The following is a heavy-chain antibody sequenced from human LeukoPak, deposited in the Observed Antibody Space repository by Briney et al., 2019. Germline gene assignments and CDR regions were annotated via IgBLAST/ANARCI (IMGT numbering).Heavy chain of an antibody. J-gene: IGHJ4*02. Sequence: SETLSLTCTVSGGSISSSSYYWGWIRQPPGTGLEWIGSIYYSGSTYYNPSLKSRVTISVDTSKNQFSLKLSSVTAADTAVYYCARVERYSSSWYDHPLDYWGQGTLVTVSS. D-gene: IGHD6-13*01. CDR3: ARVERYSSSWYDHPLDY. V-gene: IGHV4-39*07. CDR2: IYYSGST. CDR1: GGSISSSSYY.